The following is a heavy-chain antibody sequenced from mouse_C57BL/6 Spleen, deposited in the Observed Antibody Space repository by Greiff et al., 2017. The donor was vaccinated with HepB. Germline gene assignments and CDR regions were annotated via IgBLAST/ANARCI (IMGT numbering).Heavy chain of an antibody. Sequence: VQLQQSGAELVRPGASVKLSCTASGFNIKDDYMHWVKQRPEQGLEWIGWIDPENGDTEYASKFQGKATITEDTSSNTAYLQLSSLTSEDTAVYYCTTGYYYGSSYPSFYYWGQGTTLTVSS. D-gene: IGHD1-1*01. CDR3: TTGYYYGSSYPSFYY. V-gene: IGHV14-4*01. CDR1: GFNIKDDY. J-gene: IGHJ2*01. CDR2: IDPENGDT.